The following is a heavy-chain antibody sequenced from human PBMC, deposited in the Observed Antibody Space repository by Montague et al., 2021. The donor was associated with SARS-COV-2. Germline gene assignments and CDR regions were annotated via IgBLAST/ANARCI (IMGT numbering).Heavy chain of an antibody. CDR3: ARDILSPWNAIKTNCCGLGV. CDR1: GGFISSSY. V-gene: IGHV4-59*01. J-gene: IGHJ6*02. CDR2: IYHSGNT. D-gene: IGHD3-16*02. Sequence: SETLSLTCTVPGGFISSSYWSWIRQPPGKGLEWIGYIYHSGNTNYNPSLKSRVTISIDTSMNQFSLNLSSMTAADTAVYFCARDILSPWNAIKTNCCGLGVWGQGTTVTVSS.